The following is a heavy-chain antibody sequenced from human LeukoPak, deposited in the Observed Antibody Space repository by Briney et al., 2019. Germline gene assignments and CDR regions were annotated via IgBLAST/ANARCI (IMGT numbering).Heavy chain of an antibody. CDR3: ARAPQAEMAYFDY. CDR2: IFDSGST. D-gene: IGHD5-24*01. Sequence: SETLSLTCTVSGGSFSFYYWSWIRQPPGRGLEGIGYIFDSGSTNYNPSLKSRVSMSIDTSKNHFSLKLNSVTAADTAVYYCARAPQAEMAYFDYWGQGTRVTVPS. CDR1: GGSFSFYY. V-gene: IGHV4-59*01. J-gene: IGHJ4*02.